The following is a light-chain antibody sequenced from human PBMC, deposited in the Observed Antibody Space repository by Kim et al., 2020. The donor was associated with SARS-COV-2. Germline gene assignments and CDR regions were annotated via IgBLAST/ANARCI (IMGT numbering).Light chain of an antibody. CDR2: DVS. V-gene: IGKV3-11*01. J-gene: IGKJ4*01. CDR1: QSVNNY. Sequence: MPQGERATPAGRASQSVNNYLAWYQQKPGQPPSRRLYDVSNRATGIPARSSGSGSGTDFTLTISSLEPEDFAVYYCQHRKTWPVTFGGGTKVDIK. CDR3: QHRKTWPVT.